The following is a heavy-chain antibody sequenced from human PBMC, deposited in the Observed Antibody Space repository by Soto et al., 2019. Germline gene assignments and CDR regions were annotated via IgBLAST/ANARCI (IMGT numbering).Heavy chain of an antibody. CDR1: GFTFSSYD. Sequence: EVQLAESGGGMVQPGGSLRLSCVASGFTFSSYDMHWVRQTPGKGLEYVSSISSNGGNTYYGNSVKGRFTISRDNSKNTLYLQMGSLRAEDMAVYYCVRRVSGNYDYWGQRTLVTVSS. CDR3: VRRVSGNYDY. J-gene: IGHJ4*02. D-gene: IGHD1-7*01. V-gene: IGHV3-64*01. CDR2: ISSNGGNT.